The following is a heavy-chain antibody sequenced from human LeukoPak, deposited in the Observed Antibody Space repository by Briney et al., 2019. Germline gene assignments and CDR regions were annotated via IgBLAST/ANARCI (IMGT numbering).Heavy chain of an antibody. J-gene: IGHJ1*01. CDR3: ARDWGTTAYRSGEYFHH. CDR2: ISDSGDTK. Sequence: QSGGSLRLSCAASGFTFSNYEMNWVSQAPGKGLEWVSYISDSGDTKYYADSVKGRFTISRDNAKNSLYLQMNSLRAEDTAVYYCARDWGTTAYRSGEYFHHWGQGTLVTVSS. CDR1: GFTFSNYE. V-gene: IGHV3-48*03. D-gene: IGHD2/OR15-2a*01.